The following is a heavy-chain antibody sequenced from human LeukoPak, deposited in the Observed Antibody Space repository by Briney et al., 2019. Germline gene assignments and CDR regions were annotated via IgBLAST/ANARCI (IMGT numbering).Heavy chain of an antibody. V-gene: IGHV3-21*01. J-gene: IGHJ4*02. CDR2: ISSSSIYI. CDR1: GFSFSSYS. CDR3: ARATPYFDY. Sequence: GGSLRLSCAASGFSFSSYSMNWVRQAPGKGLEWVSSISSSSIYIDYADSVKGRFTISRDNAKNSMYLQTNSLRAEDTAVYYCARATPYFDYWGQGTLVTVSS.